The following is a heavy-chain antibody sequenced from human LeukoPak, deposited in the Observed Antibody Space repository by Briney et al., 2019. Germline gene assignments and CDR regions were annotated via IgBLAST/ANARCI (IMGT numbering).Heavy chain of an antibody. J-gene: IGHJ4*02. D-gene: IGHD1-26*01. V-gene: IGHV3-20*04. CDR3: AKDPVGATETYFDY. CDR1: GFTFDDYG. CDR2: INWNGGST. Sequence: PGGSLRLSCAASGFTFDDYGMSWVRQAPGKGLEWVSGINWNGGSTGYADSVKGRFTISRDNAKNSLYLQMNSLRAEDTALYYCAKDPVGATETYFDYWGQGTLVTVSS.